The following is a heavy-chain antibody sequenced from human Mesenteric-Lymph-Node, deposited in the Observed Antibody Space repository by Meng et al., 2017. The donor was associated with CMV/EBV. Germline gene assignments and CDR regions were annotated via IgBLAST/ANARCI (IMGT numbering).Heavy chain of an antibody. J-gene: IGHJ4*02. Sequence: SVKVSCKASGGTFSSYAISWVRQAPGQGLEWMGGIIPIFGTANYAQKFQGRVTITADKSTSTAYMELSSLRSEDTAVYYCALERGSGSYSVYWGQGTLVTVSS. V-gene: IGHV1-69*06. CDR2: IIPIFGTA. CDR1: GGTFSSYA. CDR3: ALERGSGSYSVY. D-gene: IGHD1-26*01.